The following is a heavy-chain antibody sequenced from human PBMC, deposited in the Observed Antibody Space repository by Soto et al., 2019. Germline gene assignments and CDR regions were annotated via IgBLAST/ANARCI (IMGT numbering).Heavy chain of an antibody. CDR1: GYTFTSYY. V-gene: IGHV1-46*01. CDR2: INPSGGST. D-gene: IGHD3-22*01. J-gene: IGHJ4*02. CDR3: AREYYDSSGYLWLFDY. Sequence: ASVKVSCKASGYTFTSYYMHWVRQAPGQGLEWMGIINPSGGSTSYAQKFQGRVTMTRDTSTSTVYMELSSLRSEDTAVYYCAREYYDSSGYLWLFDYWGQGTLVTVSS.